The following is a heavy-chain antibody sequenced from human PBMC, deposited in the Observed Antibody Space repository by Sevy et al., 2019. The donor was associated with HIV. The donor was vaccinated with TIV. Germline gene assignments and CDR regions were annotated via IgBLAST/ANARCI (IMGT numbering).Heavy chain of an antibody. V-gene: IGHV3-21*03. CDR1: GFTFSSYT. CDR2: ISSSSNYI. D-gene: IGHD1-26*01. J-gene: IGHJ4*02. Sequence: GGSLRLSCAASGFTFSSYTINWVRQAPGKGLEWVSSISSSSNYIYYVDSVKGRFTISRDNAKNSLYLQMNSLRAEDTAVYYCARVYSGYYNSWGQGPLVTVSS. CDR3: ARVYSGYYNS.